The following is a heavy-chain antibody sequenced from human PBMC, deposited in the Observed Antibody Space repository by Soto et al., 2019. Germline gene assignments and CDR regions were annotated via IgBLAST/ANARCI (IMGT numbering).Heavy chain of an antibody. Sequence: ASVKVSCKASGYTFTSYGITWVRQAPGQGLEWMGWISAYNGHTNYAQNLQGRVTMTTDISTTTAYMELRSLRSDDTAVYYCARLTQQLALRDYYYYYYGMDVWGQGTTVTVSS. CDR1: GYTFTSYG. J-gene: IGHJ6*02. CDR3: ARLTQQLALRDYYYYYYGMDV. D-gene: IGHD6-13*01. CDR2: ISAYNGHT. V-gene: IGHV1-18*01.